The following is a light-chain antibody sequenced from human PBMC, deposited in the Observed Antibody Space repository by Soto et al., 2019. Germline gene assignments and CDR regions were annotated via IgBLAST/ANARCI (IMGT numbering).Light chain of an antibody. CDR2: CAS. Sequence: EIVLTQSPGSLSLSPGERATLSCRASQSVDSRFFAWYQQRPGQAPRLLIYCASRRATGIPDRFTGSGSGTDFTLPISGLEPEDFALYYCQQYDSSVTFGLGTKVEIK. J-gene: IGKJ1*01. CDR1: QSVDSRF. V-gene: IGKV3-20*01. CDR3: QQYDSSVT.